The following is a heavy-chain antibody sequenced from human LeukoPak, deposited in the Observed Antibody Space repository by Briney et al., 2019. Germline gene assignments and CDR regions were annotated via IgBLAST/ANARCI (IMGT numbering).Heavy chain of an antibody. Sequence: GASVKVSCKASGYTFTGYYMHWVRQAPGQGLEWMGWINPNSGGTNYAQKFQGRVTMTRDTSISTASMEVSRLRSDDTAVYYCATNPAATRGFDNWGQGTLVTVSS. CDR3: ATNPAATRGFDN. V-gene: IGHV1-2*02. D-gene: IGHD2-2*01. CDR2: INPNSGGT. CDR1: GYTFTGYY. J-gene: IGHJ4*02.